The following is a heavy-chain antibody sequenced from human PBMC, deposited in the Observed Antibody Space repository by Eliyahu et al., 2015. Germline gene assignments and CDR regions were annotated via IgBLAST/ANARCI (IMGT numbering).Heavy chain of an antibody. D-gene: IGHD2-15*01. J-gene: IGHJ4*02. Sequence: QAPGKGLEWVAVISYDGSNKYYADSVKGRFTISRDNSKNTLYLQMNSLRAEDTAVYYCAKVMAGGSGANDYWGQGTLVTVSS. V-gene: IGHV3-30*18. CDR2: ISYDGSNK. CDR3: AKVMAGGSGANDY.